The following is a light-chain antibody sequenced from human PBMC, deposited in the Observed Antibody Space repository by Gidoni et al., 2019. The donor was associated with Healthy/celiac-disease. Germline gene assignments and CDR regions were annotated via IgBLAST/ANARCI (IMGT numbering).Light chain of an antibody. V-gene: IGLV1-40*01. CDR2: GNS. Sequence: SVLTQPPSVSGAPGQMVTISCTGSSSNIGAGYDVHWYQQLPGPAPKLLIYGNSNRPSGVPDRFSGSKSGNSASLAITGLQAEDEADYYCQSYESSLSGEVFGTGTKVTVL. J-gene: IGLJ1*01. CDR3: QSYESSLSGEV. CDR1: SSNIGAGYD.